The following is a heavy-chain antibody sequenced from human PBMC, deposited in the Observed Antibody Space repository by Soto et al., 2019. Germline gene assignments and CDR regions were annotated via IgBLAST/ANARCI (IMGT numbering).Heavy chain of an antibody. CDR1: GFTFSSYN. V-gene: IGHV3-64*02. CDR3: ARARCSSGQCYYFDY. CDR2: ISRSGDRT. Sequence: EVQLVESGEGLVQPGGSLRLSCAASGFTFSSYNIPGIRQAPGKGLEFVSAISRSGDRTYYADSVKGRFTITRDNSKNTVWLQMGSLRAEDMAVYYCARARCSSGQCYYFDYWGRGALVSVSS. D-gene: IGHD2-15*01. J-gene: IGHJ4*02.